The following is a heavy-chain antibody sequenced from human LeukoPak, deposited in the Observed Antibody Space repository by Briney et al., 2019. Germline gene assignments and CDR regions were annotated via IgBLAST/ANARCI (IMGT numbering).Heavy chain of an antibody. CDR1: GFTFNSYA. D-gene: IGHD1-26*01. V-gene: IGHV3-7*01. CDR2: IKQGGTEK. Sequence: GGSLRLSCAASGFTFNSYAMNWVRQAPGKGLEWVANIKQGGTEKKYVDSVKGGFTISRDNVKNSLYLQMNTLRAEDTAVYYCARDGGSYWGQGTLVSVSS. J-gene: IGHJ4*02. CDR3: ARDGGSY.